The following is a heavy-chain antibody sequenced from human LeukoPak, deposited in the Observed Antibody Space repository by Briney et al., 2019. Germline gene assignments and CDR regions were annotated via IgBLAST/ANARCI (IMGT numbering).Heavy chain of an antibody. CDR1: GFTFSTYA. V-gene: IGHV3-23*01. CDR2: ISGSGTTT. D-gene: IGHD6-19*01. J-gene: IGHJ4*02. Sequence: PGGSLRLSCAASGFTFSTYAMSWVRQAPGRGLEWVSAISGSGTTTYSADSVKGRFTISRDNSENTLYLQMSSLRAEDTAVYYCAKSYSSGWPYCFDYWGQGTLVTVSS. CDR3: AKSYSSGWPYCFDY.